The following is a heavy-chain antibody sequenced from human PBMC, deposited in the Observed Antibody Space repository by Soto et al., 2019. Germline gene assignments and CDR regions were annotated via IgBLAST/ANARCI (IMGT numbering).Heavy chain of an antibody. Sequence: TSETLSLTCTASGGYISSYYCSWIRQPPGKGLEWIGYIFYSGTAYYNPSLKSRVTISVDTSKNQFSLKLSSVTAADTAVYYCARHPTVTEYYFDYWGQGTLVTVSS. J-gene: IGHJ4*02. CDR2: IFYSGTA. V-gene: IGHV4-59*08. CDR1: GGYISSYY. D-gene: IGHD4-17*01. CDR3: ARHPTVTEYYFDY.